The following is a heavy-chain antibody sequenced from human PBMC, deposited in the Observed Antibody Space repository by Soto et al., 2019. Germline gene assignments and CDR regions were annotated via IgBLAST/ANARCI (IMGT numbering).Heavy chain of an antibody. J-gene: IGHJ1*01. V-gene: IGHV4-31*03. CDR1: GGSISSGGYY. CDR3: AGEPPI. CDR2: IYYSGST. Sequence: QVQLQESGPGLVKPSQTLSLTCTVSGGSISSGGYYWSWIRQHPGKALEWIGYIYYSGSTYYKPSLKSRVIIAVEASKNLFSLKLSSVTAADSAVYYCAGEPPIWGQGTLVSVSS.